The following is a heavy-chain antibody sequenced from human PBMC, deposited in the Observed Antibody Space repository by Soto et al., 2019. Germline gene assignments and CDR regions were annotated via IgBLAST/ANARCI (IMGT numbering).Heavy chain of an antibody. CDR3: ASEGGDHGYNFFYMDY. Sequence: GGSLRLSCAASGFTFSSYGMHWVRQAPGKGLEWVAVISYDGSNKYYADSVKGRFTIYRDNSKNTLYLQMNSLRAEDTAAYYCASEGGDHGYNFFYMDYWGQGTLVTVSS. CDR1: GFTFSSYG. CDR2: ISYDGSNK. J-gene: IGHJ4*02. D-gene: IGHD5-12*01. V-gene: IGHV3-30*03.